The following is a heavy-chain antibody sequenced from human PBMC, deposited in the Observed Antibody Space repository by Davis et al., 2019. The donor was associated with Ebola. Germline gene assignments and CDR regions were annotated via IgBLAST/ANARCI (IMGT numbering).Heavy chain of an antibody. J-gene: IGHJ6*02. CDR2: TYYRSKWYN. V-gene: IGHV6-1*01. Sequence: HPQIPSLTRAISGDSVSRSSAAWNWTRQSPSRGLEWLGRTYYRSKWYNGYAVSVKSRITINPDTSKNQFSLQLNSVTPEDTAVYYCARGPGRYYYYGMDVWGQGTTVTVSS. CDR1: GDSVSRSSAA. CDR3: ARGPGRYYYYGMDV.